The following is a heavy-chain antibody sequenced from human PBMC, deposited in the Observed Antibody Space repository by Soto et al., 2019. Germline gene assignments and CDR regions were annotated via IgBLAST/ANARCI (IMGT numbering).Heavy chain of an antibody. Sequence: QVQLVQSGAEVKKPGASVKVSCKASGYTFTSYDINWVRQATGQGLEWMGWVNPNSGNSGYAQKFQGRVTMTRNTSISTAYMALSSLRSEDTAVYYCARGQATVNTFLGLRSWGQGTLVTVSS. J-gene: IGHJ5*02. CDR1: GYTFTSYD. D-gene: IGHD4-17*01. V-gene: IGHV1-8*01. CDR2: VNPNSGNS. CDR3: ARGQATVNTFLGLRS.